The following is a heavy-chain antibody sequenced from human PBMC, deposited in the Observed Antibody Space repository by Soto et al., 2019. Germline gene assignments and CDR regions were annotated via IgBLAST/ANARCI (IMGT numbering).Heavy chain of an antibody. D-gene: IGHD2-2*01. V-gene: IGHV1-69*01. CDR1: GGTFSSYA. CDR2: IIPIPGTA. CDR3: ARSQGSSTSLEIYYYYYYGMDV. J-gene: IGHJ6*02. Sequence: QVQLVQSGAEVKKPGSSVKVSCKASGGTFSSYAISWVRQAPGQGLEWMGGIIPIPGTAHYAQKFQGRVTLTAEESTSTAYMELSSLRSEDTAVYYCARSQGSSTSLEIYYYYYYGMDVWGQGTTVTVSS.